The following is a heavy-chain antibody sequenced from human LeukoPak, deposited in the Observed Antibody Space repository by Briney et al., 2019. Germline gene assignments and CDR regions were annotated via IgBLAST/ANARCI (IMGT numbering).Heavy chain of an antibody. D-gene: IGHD2-15*01. J-gene: IGHJ4*02. CDR1: ECRFATYW. Sequence: GGALEISLQGSECRFATYWIGWVRQVPGQGLGGMGSLFPGDSDTIYRPSFEGQVTISADMSSSTASLEWSSLKAGDTAIYYCASEYCSGGNCYFDYWGQGTLVSVSS. CDR3: ASEYCSGGNCYFDY. CDR2: LFPGDSDT. V-gene: IGHV5-51*01.